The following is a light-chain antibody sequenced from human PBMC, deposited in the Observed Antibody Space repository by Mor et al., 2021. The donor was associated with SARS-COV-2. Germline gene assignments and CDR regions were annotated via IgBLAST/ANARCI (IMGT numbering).Light chain of an antibody. J-gene: IGLJ1*01. Sequence: VTNRPSGVSNRFSGSKSGNTASLTISGLQTEDEADYYCSSYSRSSPYVFGTGTK. CDR2: VT. V-gene: IGLV2-14*03. CDR3: SSYSRSSPYV.